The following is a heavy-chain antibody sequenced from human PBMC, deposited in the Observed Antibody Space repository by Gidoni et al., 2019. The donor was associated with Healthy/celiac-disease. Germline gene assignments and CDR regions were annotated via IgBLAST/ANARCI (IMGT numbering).Heavy chain of an antibody. CDR2: ISYDGSNK. J-gene: IGHJ4*02. V-gene: IGHV3-30*18. Sequence: HPPQGKGLEWVAVISYDGSNKYYADSVKGRFTISRDNSKNTLYLQMNSLRAEDTAVYYCAKEERQWLIDYWGQGTLVTVSS. CDR3: AKEERQWLIDY. D-gene: IGHD6-19*01.